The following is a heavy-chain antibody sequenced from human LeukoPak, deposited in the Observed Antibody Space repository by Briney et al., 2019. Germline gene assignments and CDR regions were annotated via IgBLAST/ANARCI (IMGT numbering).Heavy chain of an antibody. Sequence: QPGGSLRLSCAASGFTFSSYWMHWVRQAPGKGLVWVSRINSDGSSTSYADSVKGRFTISRDNAKNTPYLQMNSLRAEDTAVYYCARDPEWGRGDYWGQGTLVTVSS. V-gene: IGHV3-74*01. CDR3: ARDPEWGRGDY. CDR2: INSDGSST. CDR1: GFTFSSYW. D-gene: IGHD3-3*01. J-gene: IGHJ4*02.